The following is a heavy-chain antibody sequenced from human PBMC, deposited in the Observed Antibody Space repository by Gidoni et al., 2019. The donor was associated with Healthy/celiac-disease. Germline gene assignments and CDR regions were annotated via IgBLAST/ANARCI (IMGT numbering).Heavy chain of an antibody. CDR3: ARDQGYYDSSGYYPNFDY. D-gene: IGHD3-22*01. J-gene: IGHJ4*02. CDR2: IWYDGSNK. V-gene: IGHV3-33*01. CDR1: GFTFSSYG. Sequence: QVQLVESGGGVVQPGRSLRLSCAASGFTFSSYGMHWVRQAPGKGLEWVAVIWYDGSNKYYADSVKGRFTISRDNSKNTLYLQMNSLRAEDTAVYYCARDQGYYDSSGYYPNFDYWGQGTLVTVSS.